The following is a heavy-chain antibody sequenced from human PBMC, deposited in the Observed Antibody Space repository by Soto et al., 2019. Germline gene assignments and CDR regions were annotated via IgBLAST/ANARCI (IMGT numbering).Heavy chain of an antibody. CDR2: INHSGST. J-gene: IGHJ3*02. Sequence: SETLSLTCAVYGGTFSGYYWSWIRQPPGKGLEWIGEINHSGSTNYNPSLKSRVTISVDTSKNQFSLKLSSVTAADTAVYYCARRRDGYRRYAFDIWGQGTMVTVSS. CDR1: GGTFSGYY. V-gene: IGHV4-34*01. CDR3: ARRRDGYRRYAFDI. D-gene: IGHD5-12*01.